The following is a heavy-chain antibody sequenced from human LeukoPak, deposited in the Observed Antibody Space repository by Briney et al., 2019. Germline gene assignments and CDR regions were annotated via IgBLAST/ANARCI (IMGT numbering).Heavy chain of an antibody. CDR3: ARDQEGFDY. CDR2: INPSGGST. J-gene: IGHJ4*02. CDR1: GYTFTSYY. V-gene: IGHV1-46*01. Sequence: ASVKVSCKVSGYTFTSYYLHWVRQAPGQGPEWMGIINPSGGSTTYAQKFQGRVTVTRDTSTSTVHMELSGLRSEDTAVYYCARDQEGFDYWGQGTLVTVSS.